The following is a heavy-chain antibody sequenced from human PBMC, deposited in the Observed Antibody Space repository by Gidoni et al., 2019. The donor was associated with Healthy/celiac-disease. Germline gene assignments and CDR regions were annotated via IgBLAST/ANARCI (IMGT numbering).Heavy chain of an antibody. CDR2: IIPIFGTA. Sequence: QVQLVQSGAEVKKPGSSVKVSCKASGGTFSSYAISWVRQAPGQGLEWMGGIIPIFGTANYAQKFQGRVTITADESTSTAYMELSSLRSEDTAVYYCAAPEEGGYSYGEAAFDIWGQGTMVTVSS. CDR1: GGTFSSYA. V-gene: IGHV1-69*01. D-gene: IGHD5-18*01. CDR3: AAPEEGGYSYGEAAFDI. J-gene: IGHJ3*02.